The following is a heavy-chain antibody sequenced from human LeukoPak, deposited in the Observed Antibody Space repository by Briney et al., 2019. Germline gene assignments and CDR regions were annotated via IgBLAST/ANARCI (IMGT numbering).Heavy chain of an antibody. CDR3: ARGTSYPYYFDY. D-gene: IGHD1-26*01. J-gene: IGHJ4*02. V-gene: IGHV1-18*01. CDR1: GYTFTRYG. CDR2: ISAYNGDT. Sequence: ASVRVSCKASGYTFTRYGISWVLQAPGQGLEWMGWISAYNGDTNYAQKLQGRVTMTTDTSTSTVYMELRSLRSDDTAVYYCARGTSYPYYFDYWGQGTLVTVSS.